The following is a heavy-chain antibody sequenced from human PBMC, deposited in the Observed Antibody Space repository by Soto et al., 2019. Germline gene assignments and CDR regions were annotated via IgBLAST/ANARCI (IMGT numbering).Heavy chain of an antibody. Sequence: QVQLVESGGGVVQPGRSLRLSCAASGFTFRSFGMHWVRQAPGKGLEWVAVISKEGSAQYYADSVEGRFTISRDNSKHTLYLQMDSLRAEDTAVYYCAKEFNWNNWYFDRWGRGTLVTVSS. D-gene: IGHD1-20*01. CDR1: GFTFRSFG. V-gene: IGHV3-30*18. J-gene: IGHJ2*01. CDR3: AKEFNWNNWYFDR. CDR2: ISKEGSAQ.